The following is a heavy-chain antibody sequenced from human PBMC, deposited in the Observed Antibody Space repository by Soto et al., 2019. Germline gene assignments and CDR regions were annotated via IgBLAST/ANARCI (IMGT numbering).Heavy chain of an antibody. J-gene: IGHJ3*02. CDR3: ARQREAYSHLWPARLDAFDI. CDR2: IYYSGST. D-gene: IGHD3-3*01. Sequence: PSETLSLTCTVSGGSISSSSYYWGWIRQPPGKGREWSGSIYYSGSTYYNPSLKSRVTISVDTSKNQFSLKLSSVTAADTAVYYCARQREAYSHLWPARLDAFDIWGQGTMVTVSS. V-gene: IGHV4-39*01. CDR1: GGSISSSSYY.